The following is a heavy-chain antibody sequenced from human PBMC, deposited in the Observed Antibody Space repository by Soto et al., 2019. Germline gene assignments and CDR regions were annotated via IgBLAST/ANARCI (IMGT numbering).Heavy chain of an antibody. CDR2: INPNSGGT. V-gene: IGHV1-2*04. D-gene: IGHD3-10*01. CDR3: ARDLSYYGSGIKYNWFDP. Sequence: ASVKFSCKASGYTFTGYYMHWVRRAPGQGLEWMGWINPNSGGTNYAQKFQGWVTMTRDTSISTAYMELSRLRSDDTAVYYCARDLSYYGSGIKYNWFDPWGQGTLVTVSS. CDR1: GYTFTGYY. J-gene: IGHJ5*02.